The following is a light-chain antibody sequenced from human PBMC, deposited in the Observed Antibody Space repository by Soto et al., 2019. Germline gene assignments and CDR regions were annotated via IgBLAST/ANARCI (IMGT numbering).Light chain of an antibody. V-gene: IGKV3-11*01. CDR2: DAS. J-gene: IGKJ3*01. CDR1: QGVSSY. Sequence: EIVLTQSPATLSLSPGERATLSCRASQGVSSYLAWYQQKPGQAPRLLIYDASNRATGIPARFSGSGSGTDFTLTIISLEPEDFAVYYCQQRSNWPLFTFGPGTKVDIK. CDR3: QQRSNWPLFT.